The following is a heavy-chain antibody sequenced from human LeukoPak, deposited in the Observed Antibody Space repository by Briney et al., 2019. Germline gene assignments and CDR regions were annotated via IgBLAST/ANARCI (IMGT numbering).Heavy chain of an antibody. V-gene: IGHV3-23*01. CDR3: AKNVVVKRYIDY. J-gene: IGHJ4*02. Sequence: GGSLRPSCAASGFTFSNHAMSWVRQTPGKGLQWVSVISGSGRTTEYADSVKGRFTISRDNSKNTLSLQMNSLRVEDTAIYYCAKNVVVKRYIDYWGQGTLVTVSS. D-gene: IGHD2-15*01. CDR2: ISGSGRTT. CDR1: GFTFSNHA.